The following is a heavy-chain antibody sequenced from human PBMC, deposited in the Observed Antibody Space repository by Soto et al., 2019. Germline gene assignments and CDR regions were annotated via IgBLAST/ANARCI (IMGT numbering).Heavy chain of an antibody. CDR2: MSFDGNSK. Sequence: GGSLRLSCAASGFAVSSYSMHWVRQAPGKGLEWVAAMSFDGNSKYFADSVKGRFKISRDTSKNTWSLEMESLGVEDSALYHWTRGRSMIANDEFEYWGQGPQVTLSS. J-gene: IGHJ4*02. CDR3: TRGRSMIANDEFEY. V-gene: IGHV3-30-3*01. D-gene: IGHD2-21*01. CDR1: GFAVSSYS.